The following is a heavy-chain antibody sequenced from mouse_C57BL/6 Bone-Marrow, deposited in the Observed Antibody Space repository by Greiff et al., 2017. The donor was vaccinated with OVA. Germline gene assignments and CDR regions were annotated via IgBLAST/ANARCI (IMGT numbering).Heavy chain of an antibody. D-gene: IGHD2-3*01. CDR3: ARHGDGYWAWFAY. CDR1: GFTFSDYY. Sequence: EVHLVESGGGLVQPGGSLKLSCAASGFTFSDYYMYWVRQTPEKRLEWVAYISNGGGSTYYPDTVKGRFTISRDNAKNTLYLQMSRLKSEDTAMYYCARHGDGYWAWFAYWGQGTLVTVSA. V-gene: IGHV5-12*01. CDR2: ISNGGGST. J-gene: IGHJ3*01.